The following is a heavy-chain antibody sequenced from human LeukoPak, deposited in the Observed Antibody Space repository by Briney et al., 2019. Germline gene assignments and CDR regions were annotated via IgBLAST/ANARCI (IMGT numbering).Heavy chain of an antibody. V-gene: IGHV4-61*02. J-gene: IGHJ4*02. CDR1: GGSISSGSYY. D-gene: IGHD3-22*01. CDR2: IYTSGST. Sequence: PSQTLSLTCTVSGGSISSGSYYWSWIRQPAGKGLEWIGRIYTSGSTNYNPSLKSRVTISVDTSKNQFSLKLSSVTAADTAVYYYARGNYYDSSGYYLPTPDYWGQGTLVTVSS. CDR3: ARGNYYDSSGYYLPTPDY.